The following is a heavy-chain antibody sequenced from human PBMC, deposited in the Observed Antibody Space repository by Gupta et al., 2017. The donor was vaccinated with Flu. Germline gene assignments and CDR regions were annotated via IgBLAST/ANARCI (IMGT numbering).Heavy chain of an antibody. D-gene: IGHD6-19*01. V-gene: IGHV5-51*03. Sequence: EVQLVQSGAEVKKPGESLKVSCQGSGYSFTSYWIGWVRQMAGKGLEWMGIIYPDDSDTRYSPSFQGQVTISADKSISTAYLQWSSLKASDTAMYYCARVGVSAGEIGVTGTGFDFWGQGTLVTVSS. CDR3: ARVGVSAGEIGVTGTGFDF. CDR1: GYSFTSYW. J-gene: IGHJ4*02. CDR2: IYPDDSDT.